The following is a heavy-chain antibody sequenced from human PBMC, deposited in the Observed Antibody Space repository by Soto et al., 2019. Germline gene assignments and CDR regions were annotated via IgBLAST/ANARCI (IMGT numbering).Heavy chain of an antibody. V-gene: IGHV1-46*01. Sequence: ASVKVSCKASGYAFTSYYMHWVRQAPGQGLEWMGVINPSGGSTSYAQKFQGRVTMTRDTSTSTVYMELSSLRFEDTAVYYCATQVDIVSTRRGAFDIRGQGTMVTVS. CDR2: INPSGGST. CDR1: GYAFTSYY. D-gene: IGHD5-12*01. J-gene: IGHJ3*02. CDR3: ATQVDIVSTRRGAFDI.